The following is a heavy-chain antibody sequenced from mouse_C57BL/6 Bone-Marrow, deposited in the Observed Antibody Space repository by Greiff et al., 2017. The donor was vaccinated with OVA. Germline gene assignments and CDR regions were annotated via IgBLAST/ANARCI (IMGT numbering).Heavy chain of an antibody. CDR1: GYTFTSYD. V-gene: IGHV1-85*01. Sequence: VQLQQSGAELVKPGASVTLSCKASGYTFTSYDIHWVKQRPGQGLEWIGWIYPRAGSTEYNEKFKGKATLTVDTSSSTAYMELHSLTSEDSAVYYCARGGSCKYYDALAYWGQGTLVTVSA. D-gene: IGHD1-1*01. CDR2: IYPRAGST. CDR3: ARGGSCKYYDALAY. J-gene: IGHJ3*01.